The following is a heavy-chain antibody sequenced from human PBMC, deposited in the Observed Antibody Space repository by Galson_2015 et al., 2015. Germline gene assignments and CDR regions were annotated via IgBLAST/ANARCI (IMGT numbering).Heavy chain of an antibody. V-gene: IGHV3-64D*06. CDR2: ISSNGGST. CDR3: VRGVRYYGSGSYFDY. Sequence: SLRLSCAASGFTFSSYGMHWVRQAPGKGLEYVSAISSNGGSTYYADSVKGRFTISRDNSKNTLYLQMSSLRAEDTAVYYCVRGVRYYGSGSYFDYWGQGTLVTVSS. D-gene: IGHD3-10*01. CDR1: GFTFSSYG. J-gene: IGHJ4*02.